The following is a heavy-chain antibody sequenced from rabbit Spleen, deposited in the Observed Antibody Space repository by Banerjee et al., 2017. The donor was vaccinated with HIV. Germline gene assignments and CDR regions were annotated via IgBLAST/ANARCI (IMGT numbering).Heavy chain of an antibody. CDR2: IYTTSGRT. D-gene: IGHD1-1*01. Sequence: QSLEESGGDLVQPEGSLTLTCTASGIDFSTYYYMCWVRQAPGKGLELIACIYTTSGRTWYASWVNGRFTISRSTSLNTVDLKMTSLTVADTATYFCARGAYDSSVGYYDGYYFNLWGQGTLVTVS. J-gene: IGHJ4*01. CDR3: ARGAYDSSVGYYDGYYFNL. CDR1: GIDFSTYYY. V-gene: IGHV1S43*01.